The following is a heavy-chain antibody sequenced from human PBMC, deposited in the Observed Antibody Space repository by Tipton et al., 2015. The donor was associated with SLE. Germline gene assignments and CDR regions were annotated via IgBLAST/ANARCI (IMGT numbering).Heavy chain of an antibody. CDR2: FHYGGST. CDR3: ARVHWKGDAFDI. D-gene: IGHD1-1*01. CDR1: GCSISAYF. Sequence: TLSLTCTDSGCSISAYFWSWLRQPPGKGLEWIGSFHYGGSTDYNPSLKSRVIMSVDTSPNQLSLRLSSLTAADTAVYYCARVHWKGDAFDIWGQGTMVIVSS. V-gene: IGHV4-59*01. J-gene: IGHJ3*02.